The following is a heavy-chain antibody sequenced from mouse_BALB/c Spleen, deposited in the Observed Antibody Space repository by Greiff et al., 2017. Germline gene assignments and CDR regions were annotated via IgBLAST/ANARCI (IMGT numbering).Heavy chain of an antibody. J-gene: IGHJ1*01. D-gene: IGHD1-1*01. CDR1: GYTFSSYW. CDR2: ILPGSGST. CDR3: ARRDYGSSYLYWYFDV. V-gene: IGHV1-9*01. Sequence: VQLQQSGAELMKPGASVKISCKATGYTFSSYWIEWVKQRPGHGLEWIGEILPGSGSTNYNEKFKGKATFPADTSSNTAYMQLSSLTSEDSAVYYCARRDYGSSYLYWYFDVWGAGTTVTVSS.